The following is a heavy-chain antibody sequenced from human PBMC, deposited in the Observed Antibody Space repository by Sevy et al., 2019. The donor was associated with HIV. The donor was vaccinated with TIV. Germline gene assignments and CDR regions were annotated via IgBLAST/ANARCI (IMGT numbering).Heavy chain of an antibody. V-gene: IGHV3-15*01. J-gene: IGHJ3*02. CDR3: ATVLGAGAAGAFEI. CDR2: AKRKSDGGSI. CDR1: GFSFKNVW. Sequence: GGSLRLSCAGSGFSFKNVWMTWVRQTPGKGLEWFGHAKRKSDGGSIDYGSPVNGRFTISRDDSKDMLYLQMSSLKTEDTGVYYCATVLGAGAAGAFEIWGQGTMVTVSS. D-gene: IGHD1-26*01.